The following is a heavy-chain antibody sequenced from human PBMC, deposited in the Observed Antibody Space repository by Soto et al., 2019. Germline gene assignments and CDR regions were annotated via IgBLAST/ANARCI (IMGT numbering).Heavy chain of an antibody. V-gene: IGHV3-23*01. D-gene: IGHD1-1*01. CDR2: IRSSGGST. J-gene: IGHJ4*02. CDR1: GFTFSSYA. Sequence: GGSLRLSCAASGFTFSSYAMSWVRQAPGKGLEWVSTIRSSGGSTHYADSVKGRFTISRDNSRNTLYLQMNSLRAEDTAVYYCAKGLELERRALDYWGQGTLVTV. CDR3: AKGLELERRALDY.